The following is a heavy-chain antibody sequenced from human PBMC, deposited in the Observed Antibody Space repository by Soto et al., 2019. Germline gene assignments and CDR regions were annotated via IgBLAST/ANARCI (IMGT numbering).Heavy chain of an antibody. Sequence: PGGSLRLSCAASGFTVSNYWMNWVRQAPGKGLVWVSHIKSDGTTSYADSVEGRFTVSRDDAKNTFYLQMNSLRAEDTAVYYCAKDRGEEGLKFLEWFGGMDVWGHGTKVTVSS. J-gene: IGHJ6*02. CDR3: AKDRGEEGLKFLEWFGGMDV. CDR1: GFTVSNYW. D-gene: IGHD3-3*01. V-gene: IGHV3-74*01. CDR2: IKSDGTT.